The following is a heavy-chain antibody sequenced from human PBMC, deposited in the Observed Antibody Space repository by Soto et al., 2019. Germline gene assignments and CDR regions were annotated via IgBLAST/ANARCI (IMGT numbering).Heavy chain of an antibody. V-gene: IGHV3-21*06. CDR2: ISSTTNYI. Sequence: GGSLRLSCAAPGFIFTRYSMNWVRQAPGKGLEWVSSISSTTNYIYYGDSMKGRFTISRDNAKNSLYLEMNSLRAEDTAVYYCARESEDPTSNFDYWGLGTLVTVSS. J-gene: IGHJ4*02. CDR1: GFIFTRYS. CDR3: ARESEDPTSNFDY.